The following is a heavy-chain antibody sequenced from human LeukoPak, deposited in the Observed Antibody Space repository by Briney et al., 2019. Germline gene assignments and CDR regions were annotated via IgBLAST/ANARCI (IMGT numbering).Heavy chain of an antibody. CDR1: GFTLSNHA. CDR2: ISGSGAST. CDR3: AKGTYFDC. D-gene: IGHD1-7*01. V-gene: IGHV3-23*01. J-gene: IGHJ4*02. Sequence: PGGSLRLSCAPSGFTLSNHAMSGVRQAPGEGLDWVSTISGSGASTYYADSVKGRFTISRDNSKNTLYLQMNSLRAEGTAVYYCAKGTYFDCLLQGTRVTVCS.